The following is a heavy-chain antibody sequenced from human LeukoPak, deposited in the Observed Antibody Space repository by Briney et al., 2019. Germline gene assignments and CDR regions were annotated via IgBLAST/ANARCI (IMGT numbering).Heavy chain of an antibody. D-gene: IGHD2-15*01. V-gene: IGHV1-69*13. CDR1: GGTFSSYA. CDR2: IIPIFGTA. J-gene: IGHJ6*02. CDR3: AGPYCSGGSCYLHYYYYGMDV. Sequence: ASVKVSCKASGGTFSSYAISWVRQAPGQGLEWMGGIIPIFGTANYAQKFQGRVTITADESTSTAYMELSSLRSEDTAVYYCAGPYCSGGSCYLHYYYYGMDVWGQGTTVTVSS.